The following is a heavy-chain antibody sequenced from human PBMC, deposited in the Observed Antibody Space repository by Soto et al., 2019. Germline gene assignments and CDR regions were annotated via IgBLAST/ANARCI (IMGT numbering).Heavy chain of an antibody. Sequence: QVQLVESGGGVVQPGRSLRLSCAASGFTFSSYGIHWVRQAPGKGLEWVAVLSYDGGNKHYADSVQGRFTISRDNSKNTLYLQMNSLRAEDTAVYYCATDTYYFDSSGYYVFDSWGQGTLVTVSS. CDR1: GFTFSSYG. D-gene: IGHD3-22*01. CDR3: ATDTYYFDSSGYYVFDS. CDR2: LSYDGGNK. J-gene: IGHJ4*02. V-gene: IGHV3-30*03.